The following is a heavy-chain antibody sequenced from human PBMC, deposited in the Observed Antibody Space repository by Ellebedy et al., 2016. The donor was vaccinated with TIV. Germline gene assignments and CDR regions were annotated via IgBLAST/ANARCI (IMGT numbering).Heavy chain of an antibody. CDR1: GFTFSGSA. CDR2: IRSKANNYAT. Sequence: GESLKISXAASGFTFSGSAMHWVRQASGKGLEWVGRIRSKANNYATAYAASVKGRFTISRDDSKNTAYLQMNSLKTEDTAVYFCTSSPPAYWGQGTLVTVSS. J-gene: IGHJ4*02. V-gene: IGHV3-73*01. CDR3: TSSPPAY.